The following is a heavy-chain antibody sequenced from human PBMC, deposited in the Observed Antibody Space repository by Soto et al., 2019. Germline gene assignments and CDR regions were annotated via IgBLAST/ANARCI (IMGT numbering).Heavy chain of an antibody. CDR2: ISSSSSYI. CDR3: ARGGDGYNPSYYYYGMDV. D-gene: IGHD5-12*01. V-gene: IGHV3-21*01. Sequence: PVGSLRLSCAASGFTFSSYSMNWVRQPPGKGLEWVSSISSSSSYIYYADSVRGRFTISRDNAKNSLYLQMNSLRAEDTAVYYCARGGDGYNPSYYYYGMDVWGQGTTVTVSS. J-gene: IGHJ6*02. CDR1: GFTFSSYS.